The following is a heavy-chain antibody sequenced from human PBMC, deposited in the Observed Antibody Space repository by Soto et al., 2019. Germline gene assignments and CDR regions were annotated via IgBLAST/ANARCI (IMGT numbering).Heavy chain of an antibody. D-gene: IGHD7-27*01. CDR3: ARDFWGLYYFDY. CDR1: GGSISSYY. CDR2: IYYSGST. Sequence: SETLSLTCTVSGGSISSYYWSWIRQPPGKGLEWIGYIYYSGSTNYNPSLKSRVTISVDTSKNQFSLKLSSVTAADTAVYYCARDFWGLYYFDYWGQGTLVTVSS. V-gene: IGHV4-59*12. J-gene: IGHJ4*02.